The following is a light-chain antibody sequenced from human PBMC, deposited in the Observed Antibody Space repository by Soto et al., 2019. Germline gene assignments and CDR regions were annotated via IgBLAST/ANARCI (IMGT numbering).Light chain of an antibody. CDR2: DAS. CDR1: QSVSSY. CDR3: QQRSNWPL. J-gene: IGKJ3*01. V-gene: IGKV3-11*01. Sequence: EIVLTQSPATLSLSPGERATLSCRASQSVSSYLAWYQQKPGQAPRLLIYDASTRATGIPARFSGSGSGTDFTLTISSLEPEDFAVYYCQQRSNWPLFGPGTKVDIK.